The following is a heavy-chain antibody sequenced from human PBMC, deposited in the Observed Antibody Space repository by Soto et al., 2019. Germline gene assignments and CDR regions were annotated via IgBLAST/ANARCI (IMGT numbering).Heavy chain of an antibody. V-gene: IGHV5-51*01. J-gene: IGHJ4*02. CDR1: GYDFSTFW. Sequence: GESLKISCQASGYDFSTFWIVWVRQTPGKGLEWMGVIYGGDSDVTYSPSFQGQVTITVDKSTSTAYLQWNTLKASDTAMYYCASLGILTGYYNDYWGQGTLVTVSS. CDR2: IYGGDSDV. D-gene: IGHD3-9*01. CDR3: ASLGILTGYYNDY.